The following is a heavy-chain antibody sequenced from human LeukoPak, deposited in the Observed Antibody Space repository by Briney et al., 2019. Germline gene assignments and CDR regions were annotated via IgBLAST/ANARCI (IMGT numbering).Heavy chain of an antibody. CDR2: INSHGGST. CDR3: VRATLGYCSGGTCSADY. V-gene: IGHV3-64D*06. D-gene: IGHD2-15*01. J-gene: IGHJ4*02. Sequence: GGSLRLSCSASGFTFSSYAMHWVRQAPGKGLEYVSTINSHGGSTYYADSVKDRFTISRDNSKNTLYLQMSSLRSDDTAVYYCVRATLGYCSGGTCSADYWGQGTLVTVSS. CDR1: GFTFSSYA.